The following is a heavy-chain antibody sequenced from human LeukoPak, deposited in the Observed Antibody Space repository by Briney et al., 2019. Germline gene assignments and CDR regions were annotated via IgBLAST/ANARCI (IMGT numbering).Heavy chain of an antibody. CDR1: GYSISSDYY. CDR3: ARIEDVTRGYNHAYYFDY. CDR2: IFHNGNT. J-gene: IGHJ4*02. D-gene: IGHD5-18*01. V-gene: IGHV4-38-2*02. Sequence: SETLSLTCTVSGYSISSDYYWGWIRQPPGKGLEWSGNIFHNGNTYYNPSLTSRVTMSIDTSKKQFSLKLRTATAADTAVYYCARIEDVTRGYNHAYYFDYWGQGTLVTVSS.